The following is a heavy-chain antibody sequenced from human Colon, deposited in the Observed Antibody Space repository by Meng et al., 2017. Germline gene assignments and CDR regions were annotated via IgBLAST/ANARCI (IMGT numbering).Heavy chain of an antibody. J-gene: IGHJ4*02. CDR1: GGSISSSNW. V-gene: IGHV4-4*02. Sequence: QLQLQESRPGLLRPSGPRSLTCPASGGSISSSNWWSWVRQPPGKGLEWIGEIYHSGSTNYNPSLKSRVTISVDKSKNQFSLKLSSVTAADTAVYYCASFPPPGKQWLVTDYWGQGTLVTVSS. D-gene: IGHD6-19*01. CDR3: ASFPPPGKQWLVTDY. CDR2: IYHSGST.